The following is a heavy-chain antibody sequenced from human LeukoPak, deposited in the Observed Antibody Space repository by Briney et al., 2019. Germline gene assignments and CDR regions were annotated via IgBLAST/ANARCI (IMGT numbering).Heavy chain of an antibody. V-gene: IGHV3-48*03. D-gene: IGHD2-15*01. CDR3: ARDCGGGSCYGPYDAFDI. J-gene: IGHJ3*02. CDR1: GFTFSSYE. CDR2: ISSRGSTI. Sequence: PGGSLRLSCAASGFTFSSYEMNGVRQAPGKGLEGVSYISSRGSTIYSADSVKGRFTISRDNAKNSLSLQMNSLRAEDTAVYYCARDCGGGSCYGPYDAFDIWGQGTMVTVSS.